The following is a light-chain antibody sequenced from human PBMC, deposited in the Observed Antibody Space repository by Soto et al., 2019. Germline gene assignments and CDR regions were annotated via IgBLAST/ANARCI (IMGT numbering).Light chain of an antibody. J-gene: IGKJ1*01. CDR1: QSVSSH. CDR2: DAS. CDR3: QQRATWWT. Sequence: EIVVTQSPATLSLSPGERATLSCRASQSVSSHLAWYQQKPGQAPRLLIYDASNRATGIPARFNGSGSGTDFTLTISSLEPEDFEVYYCQQRATWWTFGQGTKVEVK. V-gene: IGKV3-11*01.